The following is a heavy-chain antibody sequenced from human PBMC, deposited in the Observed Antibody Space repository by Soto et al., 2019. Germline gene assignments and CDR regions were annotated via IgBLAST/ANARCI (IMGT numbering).Heavy chain of an antibody. J-gene: IGHJ4*02. CDR2: IYPSDSDT. Sequence: PGESLTTSCQGSGYNFAGYWIAWVPQMPGKGLELMGIIYPSDSDTRYRPSFQGQVTISADKSISSAYLQWSSLRASDTAMYYCARGGASTRTFDYWGQGTPVTVSS. D-gene: IGHD1-1*01. CDR3: ARGGASTRTFDY. CDR1: GYNFAGYW. V-gene: IGHV5-51*01.